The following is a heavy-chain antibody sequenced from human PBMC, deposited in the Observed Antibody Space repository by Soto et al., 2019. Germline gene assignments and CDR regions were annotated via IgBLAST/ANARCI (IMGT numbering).Heavy chain of an antibody. CDR3: GKDGAVSDYTYLDY. V-gene: IGHV3-43*01. D-gene: IGHD4-17*01. CDR2: ISWDGRST. Sequence: PGGSLRLSCAASGFTFDDYSMHWVRQAPGKGLEWVSLISWDGRSTYYADSVEGRFTISRDNSKNSLYLQMNSLTTEDTALYYCGKDGAVSDYTYLDYWGQGALVTVSS. CDR1: GFTFDDYS. J-gene: IGHJ4*02.